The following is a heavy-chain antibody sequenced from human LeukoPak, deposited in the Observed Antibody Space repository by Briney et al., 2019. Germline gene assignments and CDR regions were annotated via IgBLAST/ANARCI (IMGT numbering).Heavy chain of an antibody. CDR2: IIPILGIA. Sequence: ASVKDSCKASGGTFSSYIISWVRQAPGQGLEWMGRIIPILGIANYAQKFQGRVTITADKSTSTAYKELSSLRSEDTAVYYCARAGTAMVTPIDYWGQGTLVTVSS. D-gene: IGHD5-18*01. J-gene: IGHJ4*02. CDR1: GGTFSSYI. CDR3: ARAGTAMVTPIDY. V-gene: IGHV1-69*02.